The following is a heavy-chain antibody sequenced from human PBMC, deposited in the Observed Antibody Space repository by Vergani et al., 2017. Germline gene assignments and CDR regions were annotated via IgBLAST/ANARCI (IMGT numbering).Heavy chain of an antibody. Sequence: EVQLVVSGGGFVQPGGSLRLSCAASGFMFSNYWMNWVRQAPGKGLEWVANIKQDGSEKYYVDSVRCRFTISRDHAKNSLYLQMNSLRAEDTAVYHCARPCATGDYDALDIWGQGTMVTVSS. V-gene: IGHV3-7*01. CDR1: GFMFSNYW. D-gene: IGHD4-17*01. J-gene: IGHJ3*02. CDR2: IKQDGSEK. CDR3: ARPCATGDYDALDI.